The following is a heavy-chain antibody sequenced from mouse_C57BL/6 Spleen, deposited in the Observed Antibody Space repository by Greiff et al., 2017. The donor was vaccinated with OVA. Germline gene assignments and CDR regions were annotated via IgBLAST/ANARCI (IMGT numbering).Heavy chain of an antibody. Sequence: EVQGVESGGGLVKPGGSLKLSCAASGFTFSDYGMHWVRQAPEKGLEWVAYISSGSSTIYYADTVKGRFTISRDDAKNTLFLQMASLTSEDTAMYYCARDDYGVCAYWGKGTLVTVSA. J-gene: IGHJ3*01. V-gene: IGHV5-17*01. CDR1: GFTFSDYG. D-gene: IGHD2-4*01. CDR2: ISSGSSTI. CDR3: ARDDYGVCAY.